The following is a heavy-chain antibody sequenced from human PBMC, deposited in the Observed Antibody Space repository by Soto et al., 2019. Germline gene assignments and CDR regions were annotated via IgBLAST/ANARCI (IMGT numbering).Heavy chain of an antibody. D-gene: IGHD4-17*01. CDR1: GFTFNRYA. CDR3: VADRWRDGDHANLDALEV. Sequence: EVQLLESGGGLVQPGGSLRLSCAASGFTFNRYAMSWVRQAPGKGLEWVSSISGSGGSTYYADSVEGHFTITRDSSKNTLYLQMNSLRDEDTAKDYCVADRWRDGDHANLDALEVWGQGTMVTVSS. V-gene: IGHV3-23*01. J-gene: IGHJ3*01. CDR2: ISGSGGST.